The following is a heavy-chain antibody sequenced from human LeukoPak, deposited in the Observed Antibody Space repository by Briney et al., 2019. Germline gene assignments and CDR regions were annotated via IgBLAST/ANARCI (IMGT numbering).Heavy chain of an antibody. J-gene: IGHJ4*02. V-gene: IGHV3-64D*06. CDR3: VKKYGSESCLGGGYFGY. CDR1: GFTFSSYA. CDR2: ISSNGGST. D-gene: IGHD3-10*01. Sequence: GGSLRLSCSASGFTFSSYAMHWVRQAPGKGLEYVSAISSNGGSTYYADSVKGRFTISRDNSKNTLYLQMSSLRAEDTAVYYCVKKYGSESCLGGGYFGYWGQGTLVTVSS.